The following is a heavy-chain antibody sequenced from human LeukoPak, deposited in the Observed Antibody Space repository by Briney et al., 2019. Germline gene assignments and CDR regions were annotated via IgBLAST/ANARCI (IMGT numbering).Heavy chain of an antibody. CDR3: ARGCDILTGPDAFDI. CDR2: IYYSGST. V-gene: IGHV4-59*01. J-gene: IGHJ3*02. D-gene: IGHD3-9*01. Sequence: SETLSLTCTVSGGSISSYYWSWIRQPPGKGLEWIGYIYYSGSTNYNPSLKSRVTISVDTSKNQFSLKLSSVTAADTAVYYCARGCDILTGPDAFDIWGQGTMVTVSS. CDR1: GGSISSYY.